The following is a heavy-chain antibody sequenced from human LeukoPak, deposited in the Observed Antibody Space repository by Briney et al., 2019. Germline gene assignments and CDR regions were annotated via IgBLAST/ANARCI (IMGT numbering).Heavy chain of an antibody. V-gene: IGHV4-59*01. CDR3: ARSRGERWLQFDAFDI. D-gene: IGHD5-24*01. J-gene: IGHJ3*02. CDR1: GGSISSYY. Sequence: PETLSLTCTVSGGSISSYYWSWIRQPPGKGLEWIGYIYYSGGTNYNPSLKSRVTISVDTSKNQFSLKLSSVTAADTAVYYCARSRGERWLQFDAFDIWGQGTMVTVSS. CDR2: IYYSGGT.